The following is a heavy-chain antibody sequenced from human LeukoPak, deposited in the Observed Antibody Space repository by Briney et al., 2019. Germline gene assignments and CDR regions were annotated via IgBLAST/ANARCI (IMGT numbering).Heavy chain of an antibody. CDR3: AADQPRYPDAFDI. J-gene: IGHJ3*02. V-gene: IGHV1-58*02. CDR2: IVVGSGDT. Sequence: GASVKLSCKASGFTSTTSTMQWVRQARGQRLEWIGWIVVGSGDTNYAEKFQERVTITRDMSTSTVYMELSSLRSDDTAVYYCAADQPRYPDAFDIWGQGTIVPVSS. D-gene: IGHD1-1*01. CDR1: GFTSTTST.